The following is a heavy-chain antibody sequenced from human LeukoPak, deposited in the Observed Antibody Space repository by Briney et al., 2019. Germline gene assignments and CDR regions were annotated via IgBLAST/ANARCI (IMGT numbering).Heavy chain of an antibody. J-gene: IGHJ4*02. CDR3: ATEKGDSPDY. V-gene: IGHV3-23*01. Sequence: GGSLRLSCAASGFTFSIYSMTWVRQAPGKGLEWVSGISGSGDTTYYADSLKGRFTISRDNPKNTLYLHMNSLRAEDTAVYYCATEKGDSPDYWGQGTLVTVSS. CDR1: GFTFSIYS. D-gene: IGHD1-26*01. CDR2: ISGSGDTT.